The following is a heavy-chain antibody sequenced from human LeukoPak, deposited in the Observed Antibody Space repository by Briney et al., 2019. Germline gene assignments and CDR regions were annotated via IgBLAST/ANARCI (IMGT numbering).Heavy chain of an antibody. V-gene: IGHV4-39*07. CDR1: GDSISSSSYY. Sequence: PSETLSLTCTVSGDSISSSSYYWGWIRQPPGKGLERIWSIYYSGSTYYTPSLKSRVTISVDTSKIQFSLKLRSVTAADTAVYYCARVQTPIAVAGYFDYWGQGTLVTVSS. D-gene: IGHD6-19*01. J-gene: IGHJ4*02. CDR3: ARVQTPIAVAGYFDY. CDR2: IYYSGST.